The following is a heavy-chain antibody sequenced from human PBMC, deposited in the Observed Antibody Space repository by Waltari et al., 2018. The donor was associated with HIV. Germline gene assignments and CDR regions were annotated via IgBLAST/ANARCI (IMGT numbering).Heavy chain of an antibody. CDR3: ATPSYDSSGYYSAGSEFDY. Sequence: QVQLVQSGAEVKKPGASVKVSCKASGYTFTGYYIHWVRQAPGQGLEWMGWNKPTRGGKNCAKEFAGRVNMSKDTSINTAYMELRGLRSDATAVYCCATPSYDSSGYYSAGSEFDYWGQGTLVTVSS. CDR2: NKPTRGGK. J-gene: IGHJ4*02. D-gene: IGHD3-22*01. CDR1: GYTFTGYY. V-gene: IGHV1-2*02.